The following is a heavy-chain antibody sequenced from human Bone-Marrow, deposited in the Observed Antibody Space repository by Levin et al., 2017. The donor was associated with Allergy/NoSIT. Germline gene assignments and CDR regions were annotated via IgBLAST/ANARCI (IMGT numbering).Heavy chain of an antibody. D-gene: IGHD7-27*01. Sequence: SLLLSCTTSGFTSNEAYMNWVRQAPGPFLSFFFPLPPPSSFSPLFSSSPVKGRVYISRDDSRSTSYLQMYGLNIEDTAIYYCFPSPSWARGDSWGQGTLVAVSS. V-gene: IGHV3-15*01. CDR1: GFTSNEAY. J-gene: IGHJ4*02. CDR2: LPPPSSFSPL. CDR3: FPSPSWARGDS.